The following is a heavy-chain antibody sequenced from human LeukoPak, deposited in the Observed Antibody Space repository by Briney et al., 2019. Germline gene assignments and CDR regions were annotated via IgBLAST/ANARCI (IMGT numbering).Heavy chain of an antibody. CDR3: ARDQATYYYDSSGSRE. CDR1: GYTFTSYG. CDR2: ISAYNGNT. V-gene: IGHV1-18*01. J-gene: IGHJ4*02. Sequence: ASVKVSCKASGYTFTSYGISWVRQAPGQGLEWMGWISAYNGNTNYAPKLQGRVTMTTDTSTSTAYMELRSLRSDDTAVYYCARDQATYYYDSSGSREWGQGTLVTVSS. D-gene: IGHD3-22*01.